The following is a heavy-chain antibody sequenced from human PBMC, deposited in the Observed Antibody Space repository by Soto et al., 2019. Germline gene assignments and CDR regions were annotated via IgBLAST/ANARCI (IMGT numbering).Heavy chain of an antibody. V-gene: IGHV4-59*01. CDR1: VASITGYY. CDR2: SYYTGAT. D-gene: IGHD7-27*01. Sequence: XGTLSLTCTVSVASITGYYWSWIRQSPGKGLEWIGCSYYTGATNYNPPLKSRVTISVDTSRNQFSLTLTSATAADTAVYYCARERTPRTGFDYWGQGTLVTVSS. CDR3: ARERTPRTGFDY. J-gene: IGHJ4*02.